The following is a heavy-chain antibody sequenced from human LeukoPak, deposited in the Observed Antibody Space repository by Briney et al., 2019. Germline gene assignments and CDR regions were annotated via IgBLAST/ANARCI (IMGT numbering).Heavy chain of an antibody. J-gene: IGHJ6*02. Sequence: ASVKVSCKASGYTFTGYYMHWVRQAPGQGLEWMGWINPNSGGTNYAQKFQGWVTMTRDTSISTAYMELSRLRSDDTAVYYCARESSVVPAAINPDYYYYGMDVWGQGTTVTVSS. CDR3: ARESSVVPAAINPDYYYYGMDV. D-gene: IGHD2-2*01. CDR1: GYTFTGYY. CDR2: INPNSGGT. V-gene: IGHV1-2*04.